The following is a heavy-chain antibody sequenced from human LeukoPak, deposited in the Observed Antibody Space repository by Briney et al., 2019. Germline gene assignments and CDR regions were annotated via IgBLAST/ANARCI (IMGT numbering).Heavy chain of an antibody. D-gene: IGHD6-19*01. CDR1: GFTFSAFA. CDR2: VSGSGTNS. CDR3: ARPLGSGWFGPFDS. J-gene: IGHJ4*02. Sequence: PGGSLRLSCAASGFTFSAFAINWVRQAPGKALEWASAVSGSGTNSYYADSVKGRFTISRDNAKNTLYLQMNSLRAEDTAVYYCARPLGSGWFGPFDSWGQGTLVTVSS. V-gene: IGHV3-23*01.